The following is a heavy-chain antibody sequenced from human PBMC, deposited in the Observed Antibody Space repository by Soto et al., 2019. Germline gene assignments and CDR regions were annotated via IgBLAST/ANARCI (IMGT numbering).Heavy chain of an antibody. V-gene: IGHV3-23*01. D-gene: IGHD5-18*01. CDR2: ITGSGGST. CDR1: GFTFSSYS. CDR3: AKEGDLIGYNYGSCFDY. J-gene: IGHJ4*02. Sequence: GGSLRLSCAASGFTFSSYSMSWVRQAPGKGLEWVSAITGSGGSTYYADSVKGRFTISRDNSKNTLYLQMNILRAEDTAVYYCAKEGDLIGYNYGSCFDYWGQGTLVTVSS.